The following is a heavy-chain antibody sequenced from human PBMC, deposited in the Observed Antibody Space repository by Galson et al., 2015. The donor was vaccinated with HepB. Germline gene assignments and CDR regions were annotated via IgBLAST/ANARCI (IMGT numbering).Heavy chain of an antibody. CDR2: SIPMFDTA. CDR3: ARGGVVPATHFDS. CDR1: GGTFGSHG. V-gene: IGHV1-69*13. J-gene: IGHJ4*02. D-gene: IGHD2-2*01. Sequence: SVKVSCKASGGTFGSHGISWVRQAPGQGLEWMGGSIPMFDTANYARQFQGRVMITADESTSTGYMELSSLRSEDTAVYYCARGGVVPATHFDSWGQGTLVTVSS.